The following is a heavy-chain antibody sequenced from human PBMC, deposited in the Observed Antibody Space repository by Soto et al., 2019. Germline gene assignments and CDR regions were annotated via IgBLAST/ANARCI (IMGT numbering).Heavy chain of an antibody. J-gene: IGHJ6*02. V-gene: IGHV5-51*01. CDR2: IYPGDSDT. CDR3: PRHYSDYGDYYYYGMDV. Sequence: PGESLKISCKGSGYSFTSYWIGWVRQMPGKGLEWMGIIYPGDSDTRYSPSFQGQVTISADKSISTAYLQWSSLKASDTAMYYCPRHYSDYGDYYYYGMDVWAQGTTVTVSS. D-gene: IGHD4-17*01. CDR1: GYSFTSYW.